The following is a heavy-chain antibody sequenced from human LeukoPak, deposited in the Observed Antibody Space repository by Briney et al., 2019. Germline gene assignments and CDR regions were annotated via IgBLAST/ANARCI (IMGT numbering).Heavy chain of an antibody. CDR1: GGTFSSYA. CDR3: ARSYRDYDILTDYYARFDY. V-gene: IGHV1-69*01. J-gene: IGHJ4*02. D-gene: IGHD3-9*01. Sequence: GASVKVSCKASGGTFSSYAISWVRQAPGQGLEWTGGIIPIFGTANYAQKFQGRVTITADESTSTAYMELSSLRSEDTAVYYCARSYRDYDILTDYYARFDYWGQGTLVTVSS. CDR2: IIPIFGTA.